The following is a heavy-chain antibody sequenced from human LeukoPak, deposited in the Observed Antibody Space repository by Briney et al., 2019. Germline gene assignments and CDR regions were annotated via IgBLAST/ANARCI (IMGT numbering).Heavy chain of an antibody. D-gene: IGHD3-3*02. V-gene: IGHV5-51*01. CDR1: GYTFTTSW. CDR3: GRLQGISSTTFDY. Sequence: GESLKIFCKGSGYTFTTSWIAWGRQKPGKGLEWMGLIFPGDSDTRHSPSFQGQVSISADKSISTAYLQWSSLKPSDAAVYYCGRLQGISSTTFDYWGQGPLVSVSS. J-gene: IGHJ4*02. CDR2: IFPGDSDT.